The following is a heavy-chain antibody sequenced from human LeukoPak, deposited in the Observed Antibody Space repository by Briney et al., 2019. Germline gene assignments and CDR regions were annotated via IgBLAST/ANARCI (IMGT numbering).Heavy chain of an antibody. CDR3: ASQTGSQLPRVYYYYYYMDV. Sequence: ASVKVSCKASGGTFSSYAISWVRQAPGQGLEWMGGITPIFGTANYAQKFQGRVTITTDESTSTAYMELSSLRSEDTAVYYCASQTGSQLPRVYYYYYYMDVWGKGTTVTVSS. CDR1: GGTFSSYA. D-gene: IGHD1-14*01. CDR2: ITPIFGTA. V-gene: IGHV1-69*05. J-gene: IGHJ6*03.